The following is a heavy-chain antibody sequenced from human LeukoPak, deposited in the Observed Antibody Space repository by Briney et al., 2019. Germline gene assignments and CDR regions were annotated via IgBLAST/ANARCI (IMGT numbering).Heavy chain of an antibody. Sequence: PSETLSLTCTVSDDSISRFYWCWIRQPAGKGLEWIGRINTSGSTNYNPSLKSRVTMSVDTSKNQFSLKLSSVTAADTAVYYCARGYTAFDYWGQGTLVTVSS. CDR1: DDSISRFY. CDR2: INTSGST. J-gene: IGHJ4*02. V-gene: IGHV4-4*07. CDR3: ARGYTAFDY. D-gene: IGHD5-18*01.